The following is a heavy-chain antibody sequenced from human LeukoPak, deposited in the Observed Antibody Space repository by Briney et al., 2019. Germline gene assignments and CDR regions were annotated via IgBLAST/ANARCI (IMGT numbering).Heavy chain of an antibody. D-gene: IGHD3-22*01. Sequence: SETLSLTCTVSGGSISSSSYYWGWIRQPPGTRLEWIGSIYYSGSTYYNPSLKSRVTISVDTSKNQFSLKLSSVTAADTAVYYCARRQYYDSSGYPAAFDIWGQGTMVTVSS. CDR3: ARRQYYDSSGYPAAFDI. V-gene: IGHV4-39*01. J-gene: IGHJ3*02. CDR2: IYYSGST. CDR1: GGSISSSSYY.